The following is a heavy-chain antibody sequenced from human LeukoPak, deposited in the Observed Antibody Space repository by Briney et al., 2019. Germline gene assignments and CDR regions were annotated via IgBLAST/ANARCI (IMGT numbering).Heavy chain of an antibody. J-gene: IGHJ3*02. CDR2: ISDSGGNT. D-gene: IGHD1-26*01. CDR3: AKDLQWDQPYAFDI. Sequence: GGSLRLSCAASGFTFSSYAVSWVRQAPGKGLEWVSGISDSGGNTYYADSVKGRFTVFRDNSKNTLYLQMNSLRVEDTAVYYCAKDLQWDQPYAFDIWGQGTTVTVSS. CDR1: GFTFSSYA. V-gene: IGHV3-23*01.